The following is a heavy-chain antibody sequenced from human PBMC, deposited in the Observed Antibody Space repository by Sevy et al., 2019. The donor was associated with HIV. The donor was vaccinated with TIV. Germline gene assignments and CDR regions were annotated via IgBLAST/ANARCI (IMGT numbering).Heavy chain of an antibody. V-gene: IGHV3-49*04. D-gene: IGHD3-9*01. CDR1: GFIFGDFA. Sequence: GGSLRLSCTASGFIFGDFAMSWVRQAPGKGLEWVGFIRHKPYGGTKEYAASVKGRFTISRDDSKSIAYLQMNSLKTGDKAVYYCTRSSFDILAGYYGSDAGDGMDVWGQGTTVTVSS. J-gene: IGHJ6*02. CDR3: TRSSFDILAGYYGSDAGDGMDV. CDR2: IRHKPYGGTK.